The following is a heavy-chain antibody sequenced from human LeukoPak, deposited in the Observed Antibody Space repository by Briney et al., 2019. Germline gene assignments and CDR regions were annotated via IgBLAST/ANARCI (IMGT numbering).Heavy chain of an antibody. CDR3: VRDLILVDTPGDDFDY. D-gene: IGHD4-23*01. Sequence: QLGGSLRLSCAASGFTFSNYWMHWVRPVPGKGLVWVSRINVDGSVKSYADSVKGRFTISRDNAKNTVSLQMNSLRAEDTAVYYCVRDLILVDTPGDDFDYWGQGALVTVSS. CDR2: INVDGSVK. V-gene: IGHV3-74*01. J-gene: IGHJ4*02. CDR1: GFTFSNYW.